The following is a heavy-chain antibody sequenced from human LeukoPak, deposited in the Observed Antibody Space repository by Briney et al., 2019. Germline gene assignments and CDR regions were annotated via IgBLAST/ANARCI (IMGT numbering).Heavy chain of an antibody. CDR3: ARHRGIYEG. CDR2: INPNSGGT. V-gene: IGHV1-2*02. D-gene: IGHD2/OR15-2a*01. Sequence: GASVKVSCKASGYTFTDYFIHWVRQAPGQGLEWMGWINPNSGGTNYAQKLQGRITMTRDTSISTAYMEVSRLRFDDTAVYYCARHRGIYEGWGQGALVTVSS. CDR1: GYTFTDYF. J-gene: IGHJ4*02.